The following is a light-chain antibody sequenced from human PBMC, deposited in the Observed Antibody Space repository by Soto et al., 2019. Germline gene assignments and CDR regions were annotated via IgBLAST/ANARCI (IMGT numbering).Light chain of an antibody. Sequence: DIVTTQSPDSLAVSLGERATINCKSSQSVLYSSNNQNYLAWYQRKPGQPPKLLIYWASTRESGVPDRFSGSEYGTDFAYICSSLQGEDAAVYYCQQYYTSPLTFGGGTKVEIK. J-gene: IGKJ4*01. CDR1: QSVLYSSNNQNY. CDR2: WAS. CDR3: QQYYTSPLT. V-gene: IGKV4-1*01.